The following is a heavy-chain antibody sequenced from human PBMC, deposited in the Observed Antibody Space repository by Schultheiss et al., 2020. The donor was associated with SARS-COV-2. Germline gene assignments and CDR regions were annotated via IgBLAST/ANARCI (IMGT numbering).Heavy chain of an antibody. J-gene: IGHJ5*02. CDR3: ASGSGSPPYWFDP. D-gene: IGHD1-26*01. CDR2: IYYSGST. V-gene: IGHV4-59*12. CDR1: GGSISSYY. Sequence: SETLSLTCTVSGGSISSYYWSWIRQPPGKGLEWIGYIYYSGSTNYNPSLKSRVTISVDTSKNQFSLKLSSVTAADTAVYYCASGSGSPPYWFDPWGQGTLVTVSS.